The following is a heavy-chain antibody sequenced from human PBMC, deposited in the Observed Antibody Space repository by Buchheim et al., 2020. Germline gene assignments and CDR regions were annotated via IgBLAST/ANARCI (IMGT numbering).Heavy chain of an antibody. V-gene: IGHV3-7*01. CDR2: INEDGSEK. CDR1: GFTFSTYG. Sequence: EVQLVESGGGLVQPGGSLRLSCAASGFTFSTYGMSWVRQAPGKGLEWVANINEDGSEKYYVDSVKGRFTISRDNAKNSLDLQMNSLRAEDTAVYYCARDHRSEEDCSGGSCYFDYWGQGTL. D-gene: IGHD2-15*01. CDR3: ARDHRSEEDCSGGSCYFDY. J-gene: IGHJ4*02.